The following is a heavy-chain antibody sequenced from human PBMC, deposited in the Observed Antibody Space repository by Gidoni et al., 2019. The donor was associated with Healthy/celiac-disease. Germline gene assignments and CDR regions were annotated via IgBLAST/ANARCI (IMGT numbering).Heavy chain of an antibody. J-gene: IGHJ3*02. CDR2: IGTAGDT. CDR1: GFTFSRYD. CDR3: ARGLPRGLYGDYVYAFDI. D-gene: IGHD4-17*01. V-gene: IGHV3-13*01. Sequence: EVQLVESGGGLVQPGGSLRLSCAASGFTFSRYDMHWVRQATGKGLEWVSAIGTAGDTYYPGSVKGRFTISRENAKNSLYLQMNSLRAGDTAVYYCARGLPRGLYGDYVYAFDIWGQGTMVTVSS.